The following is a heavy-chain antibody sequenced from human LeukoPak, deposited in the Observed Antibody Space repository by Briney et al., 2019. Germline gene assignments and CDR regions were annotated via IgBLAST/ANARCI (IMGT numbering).Heavy chain of an antibody. V-gene: IGHV1-2*02. Sequence: GASVKVSCKASGYTFTGYYMHWVRQAPGRGLEWMGWINPNSGGTNYAQKFQGRVTMTRDTSISTAYMELSRLRSDDTAVYYCARGNWGYCSSTSCYVWFDPWGQGTLVTVSS. J-gene: IGHJ5*02. CDR1: GYTFTGYY. CDR2: INPNSGGT. D-gene: IGHD2-2*01. CDR3: ARGNWGYCSSTSCYVWFDP.